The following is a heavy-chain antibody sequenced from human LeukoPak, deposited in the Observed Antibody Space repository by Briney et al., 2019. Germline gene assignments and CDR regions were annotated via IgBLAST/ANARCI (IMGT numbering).Heavy chain of an antibody. D-gene: IGHD2-2*01. Sequence: PSETLSLTCAVYGGSFSGYYWSWIRQPPGKGLEWIGEINHSGSTSYNPSLKSRVTISVDTSKNQFSLKLSSVTAADTAVYYCARGRGYCSSTSCYARYFDLWGRGTLVTVSS. V-gene: IGHV4-34*01. CDR2: INHSGST. CDR1: GGSFSGYY. CDR3: ARGRGYCSSTSCYARYFDL. J-gene: IGHJ2*01.